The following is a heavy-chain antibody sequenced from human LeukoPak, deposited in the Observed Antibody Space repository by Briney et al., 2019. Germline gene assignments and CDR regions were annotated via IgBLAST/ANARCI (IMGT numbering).Heavy chain of an antibody. CDR3: TRRSGAAAGGFDY. J-gene: IGHJ4*02. Sequence: SETLSLTCAVYGGSFSGYYWSWIRQPPGKGLEWIGEINHSGSTNYNPSLKSRVTISVDTSKNQSSLKLSSVTAADTAVYYCTRRSGAAAGGFDYWGQGTLVTVSS. V-gene: IGHV4-34*01. CDR2: INHSGST. D-gene: IGHD6-13*01. CDR1: GGSFSGYY.